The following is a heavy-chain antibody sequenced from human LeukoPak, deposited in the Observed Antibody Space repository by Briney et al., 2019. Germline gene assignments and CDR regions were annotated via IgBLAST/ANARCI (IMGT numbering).Heavy chain of an antibody. CDR3: ARERRDGYTGTLDY. J-gene: IGHJ4*02. Sequence: GGSLTLSCAASGFTFSSYWMSWVRQAPGKGLEWVANIKQDGSEKYYVDSVRGRFTISRDNAKNSLYLQMNSLRAEDTAVYYCARERRDGYTGTLDYWGQGTLVTVSS. CDR1: GFTFSSYW. V-gene: IGHV3-7*01. D-gene: IGHD5-24*01. CDR2: IKQDGSEK.